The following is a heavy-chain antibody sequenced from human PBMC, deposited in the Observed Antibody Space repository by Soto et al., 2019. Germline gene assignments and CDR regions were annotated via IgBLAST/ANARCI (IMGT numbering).Heavy chain of an antibody. J-gene: IGHJ6*02. D-gene: IGHD3-3*01. CDR2: ISGSGGST. V-gene: IGHV3-23*01. CDR1: GFTFSSYA. CDR3: AKDYKYYDFWRGYFPDV. Sequence: HPGGSLRLSCAASGFTFSSYAMSWVRQAPGKGLEWVSAISGSGGSTYYADSVKGRFTISRDNSKNTLYLQMNSLRAEDTAVYYCAKDYKYYDFWRGYFPDVWGQGTTVTVSS.